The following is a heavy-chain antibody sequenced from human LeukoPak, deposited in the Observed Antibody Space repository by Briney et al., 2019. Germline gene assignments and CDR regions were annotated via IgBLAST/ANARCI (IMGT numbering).Heavy chain of an antibody. J-gene: IGHJ3*02. CDR1: GGSISSGSYY. Sequence: PSETLSLTCTVSGGSISSGSYYWSWIRQSAGKGLEWIGRMYSSGSTNYNPSLKSRVTISGDTSKNQFFLKLSSVTAADTAVYYCAREGASAVVVGADAFDIWGQGTMVTVSS. CDR2: MYSSGST. D-gene: IGHD1-26*01. CDR3: AREGASAVVVGADAFDI. V-gene: IGHV4-61*02.